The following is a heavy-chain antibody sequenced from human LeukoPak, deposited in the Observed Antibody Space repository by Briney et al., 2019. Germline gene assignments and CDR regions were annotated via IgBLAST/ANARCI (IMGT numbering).Heavy chain of an antibody. CDR1: GGSISSFH. CDR2: IHYSGST. D-gene: IGHD3-16*01. V-gene: IGHV4-59*08. J-gene: IGHJ4*02. CDR3: ARQLDHYDNIYYFDY. Sequence: SETLSLTCTVSGGSISSFHWGWIRQPPGKGLEWIGYIHYSGSTTYNPSLKSRVTITVDTSKNQFSLRLTSVTAADTAVYYCARQLDHYDNIYYFDYWGQGTLVTVSS.